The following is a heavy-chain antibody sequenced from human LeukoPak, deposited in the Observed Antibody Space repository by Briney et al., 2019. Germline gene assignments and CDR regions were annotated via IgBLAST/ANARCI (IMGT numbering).Heavy chain of an antibody. Sequence: SETLSLTCTASGGSFSSYYWSWIRQAPGKGLEWIADIYYSGSTNYNPSPKSRVSISEDTSKIPCSLKLSSVYAADTGVYYCARELLPDACSGGSCSVTFDYWGQGTLVTVSS. D-gene: IGHD2-15*01. CDR3: ARELLPDACSGGSCSVTFDY. CDR1: GGSFSSYY. V-gene: IGHV4-59*01. CDR2: IYYSGST. J-gene: IGHJ4*02.